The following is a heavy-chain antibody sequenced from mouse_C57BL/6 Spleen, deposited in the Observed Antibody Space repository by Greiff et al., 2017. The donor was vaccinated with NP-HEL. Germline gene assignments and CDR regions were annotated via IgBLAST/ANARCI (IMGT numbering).Heavy chain of an antibody. Sequence: EVKLVESGGGLVKPGGSLKLSCAASGFTFSDYGMHWVRQAPEKGLEWVAYISSGSSTIYYADTVKGRFTISRDNAKNTLFLQMTSLRSEDTAMYYCAIYYDYDGWFAYWGQGTLVTVSA. CDR1: GFTFSDYG. D-gene: IGHD2-4*01. J-gene: IGHJ3*01. CDR2: ISSGSSTI. V-gene: IGHV5-17*01. CDR3: AIYYDYDGWFAY.